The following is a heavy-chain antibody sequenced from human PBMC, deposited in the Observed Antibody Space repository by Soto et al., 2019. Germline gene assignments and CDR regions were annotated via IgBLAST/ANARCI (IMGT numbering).Heavy chain of an antibody. CDR1: GGSIRSYC. V-gene: IGHV4-59*03. CDR2: ICNSGTT. D-gene: IGHD3-22*01. Sequence: QVQLQESGPTLVKPSETLSLTCTVSGGSIRSYCWSWIRQPPGEGLEWIGCICNSGTTNSNPSLKSPVVISIDSQKSQFSLQLSSVTVADTSFYYCAGGASIVVSTRRFMDVWGKGTTVTVSS. CDR3: AGGASIVVSTRRFMDV. J-gene: IGHJ6*03.